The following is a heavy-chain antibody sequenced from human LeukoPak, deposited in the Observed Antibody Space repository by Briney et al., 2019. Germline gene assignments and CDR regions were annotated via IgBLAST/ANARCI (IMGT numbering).Heavy chain of an antibody. J-gene: IGHJ6*03. Sequence: GGSLRLSCVVSGFTLSTYVMTWVRQAPGKGLEWVSSISNSGDFTYYADSVKGRFTISRDNSKNTLFLEMNSLRAEDTAVYFCAKVGKSNYYYMDVWGKGTTVTVSS. V-gene: IGHV3-23*01. CDR1: GFTLSTYV. CDR3: AKVGKSNYYYMDV. D-gene: IGHD1-26*01. CDR2: ISNSGDFT.